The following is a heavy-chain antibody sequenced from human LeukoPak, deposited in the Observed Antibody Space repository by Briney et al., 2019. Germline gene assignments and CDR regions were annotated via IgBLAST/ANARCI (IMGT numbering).Heavy chain of an antibody. CDR1: ADSISDYY. Sequence: SETLSLTCTVSADSISDYYRGWIRQPPGKGLEWIGYFHNSGTSTSNPSLKSRVTISADTSKNQFSLKLNSLTTADTAVYYCTRGAGWLIDYWGQGILVTVSS. D-gene: IGHD3-16*01. CDR3: TRGAGWLIDY. V-gene: IGHV4-59*01. CDR2: FHNSGTS. J-gene: IGHJ4*02.